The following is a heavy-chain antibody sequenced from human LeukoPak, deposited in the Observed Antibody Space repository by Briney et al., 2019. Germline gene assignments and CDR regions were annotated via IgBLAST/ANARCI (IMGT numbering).Heavy chain of an antibody. D-gene: IGHD3-3*01. J-gene: IGHJ4*02. CDR2: IYYSGST. Sequence: SETLSLTCTVSGGSISSSSYYWGWIRQPPGEGLEWIGSIYYSGSTYYNLSLKSRVTISVDTSKNQFSLKLISVTAADTAVYYCARLVPERFFQLNPEGYYDYWGQGTLVTVSS. V-gene: IGHV4-39*07. CDR1: GGSISSSSYY. CDR3: ARLVPERFFQLNPEGYYDY.